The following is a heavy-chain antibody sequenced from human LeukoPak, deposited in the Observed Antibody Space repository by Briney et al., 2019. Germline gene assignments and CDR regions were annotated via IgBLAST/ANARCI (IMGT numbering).Heavy chain of an antibody. Sequence: GGSLRLSCAASGFTFSAFGMNWVRQAPGKGLEWVSTITNSGGSTYYVDSVKGRFTISRDNSKNTLYLQMNSLRAEDTAKYYCTKDYCGKFCSAVWGQGTTVTVSS. J-gene: IGHJ6*02. CDR1: GFTFSAFG. CDR3: TKDYCGKFCSAV. D-gene: IGHD3-9*01. V-gene: IGHV3-23*01. CDR2: ITNSGGST.